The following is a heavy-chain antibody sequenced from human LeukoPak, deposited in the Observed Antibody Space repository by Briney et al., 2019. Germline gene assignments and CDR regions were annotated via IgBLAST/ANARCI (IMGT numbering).Heavy chain of an antibody. CDR2: IIPIFGTA. CDR3: AREARYSSSWYDY. V-gene: IGHV1-69*13. CDR1: GYTFSSYY. J-gene: IGHJ4*02. Sequence: SVKVSCKASGYTFSSYYIHWVRQAPGQGLEWMGGIIPIFGTANYAQKFQGRVTITADESTSTAYMELSSLRSEDTAVYYCAREARYSSSWYDYWGQGTLVTVSS. D-gene: IGHD6-13*01.